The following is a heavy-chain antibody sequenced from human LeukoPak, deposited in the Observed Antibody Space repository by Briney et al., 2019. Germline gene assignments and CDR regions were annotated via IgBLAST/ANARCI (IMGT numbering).Heavy chain of an antibody. V-gene: IGHV3-20*04. J-gene: IGHJ3*02. CDR1: GFTFDDYG. CDR2: INWNGGST. CDR3: ARVSSYYDNSGYYCSAFDI. D-gene: IGHD3-22*01. Sequence: PGGSLRLSCAASGFTFDDYGMSWVRQAPGKGLEWVSGINWNGGSTGYADSVKGRFTISRDNAKNSLYLQMNSLRAEDTALYYCARVSSYYDNSGYYCSAFDIWGQGTMVTVAS.